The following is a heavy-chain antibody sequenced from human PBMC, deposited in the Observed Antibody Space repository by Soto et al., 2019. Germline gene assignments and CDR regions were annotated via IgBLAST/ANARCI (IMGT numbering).Heavy chain of an antibody. CDR2: IKHDGSEK. Sequence: GGSLRLSCAASGFTFSNYWMTWVRQAPGKGLEWVANIKHDGSEKYYADSVKGRFTISRDNAKNSLYLQMNSLRDEDTAVYYCARGQYYDILTGYYESQYYYYGMDVWGQGTTVTVSS. D-gene: IGHD3-9*01. CDR1: GFTFSNYW. J-gene: IGHJ6*02. V-gene: IGHV3-7*01. CDR3: ARGQYYDILTGYYESQYYYYGMDV.